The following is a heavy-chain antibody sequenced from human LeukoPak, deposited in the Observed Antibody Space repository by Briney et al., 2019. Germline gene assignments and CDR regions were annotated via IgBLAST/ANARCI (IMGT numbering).Heavy chain of an antibody. CDR2: IYTSGST. J-gene: IGHJ5*02. CDR3: ARGADFWSGYYPTWFDP. V-gene: IGHV4-61*02. D-gene: IGHD3-3*01. CDR1: GGSISSGSYY. Sequence: SQTLSLTCTVSGGSISSGSYYWSWIRQPAGKGLEWIGRIYTSGSTNYNPSLKSRVTISVDTSKNQFSLKLSSVTAADTAVYYCARGADFWSGYYPTWFDPWGQGTLVTVSP.